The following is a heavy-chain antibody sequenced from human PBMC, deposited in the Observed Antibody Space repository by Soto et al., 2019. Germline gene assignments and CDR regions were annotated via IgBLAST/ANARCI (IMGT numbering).Heavy chain of an antibody. V-gene: IGHV3-30-3*01. CDR1: GFTFSSYA. CDR2: ISYDGSNK. J-gene: IGHJ3*02. Sequence: GGSLRLSCAASGFTFSSYAMHWVRQAPGKGPEWVAVISYDGSNKYYADSVKGRFTISRDNSKNTLYLQMNSLRAEDTAVYYCARVDSGAFDIWGQGTMVTVSS. CDR3: ARVDSGAFDI.